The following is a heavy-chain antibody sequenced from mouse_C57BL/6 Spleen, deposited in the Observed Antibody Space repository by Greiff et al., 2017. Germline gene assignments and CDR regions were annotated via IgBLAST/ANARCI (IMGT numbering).Heavy chain of an antibody. D-gene: IGHD2-5*01. V-gene: IGHV1-52*01. CDR1: GYTFTSYW. CDR2: IDPSDSET. J-gene: IGHJ2*01. CDR3: ARDSKRYFDY. Sequence: QVQLKQPGAELVRPGSSVKLSCKASGYTFTSYWMHWVKQRPIQGLEWIGNIDPSDSETHYNQKFKDKATLTVDKSSSTAYMQLSSLTSEDSAVYYCARDSKRYFDYWGQGTTLTVSS.